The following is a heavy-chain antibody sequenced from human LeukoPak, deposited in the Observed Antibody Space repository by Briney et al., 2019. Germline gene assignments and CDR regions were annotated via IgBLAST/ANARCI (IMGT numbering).Heavy chain of an antibody. D-gene: IGHD6-19*01. CDR2: IKSQSYGGTA. CDR1: GITFINAW. J-gene: IGHJ4*02. CDR3: VTGFGVSSGWQPFDY. V-gene: IGHV3-15*01. Sequence: GESLRLSCTTSGITFINAWMTWVSQAPGKGLEWVGRIKSQSYGGTADYSAAVTGRFTISREDSTSTLFLQMESLRPEDTAMYYCVTGFGVSSGWQPFDYWGQGTLATVSS.